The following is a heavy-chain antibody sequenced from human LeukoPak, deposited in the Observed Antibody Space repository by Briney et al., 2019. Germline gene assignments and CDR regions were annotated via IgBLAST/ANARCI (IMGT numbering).Heavy chain of an antibody. CDR3: ARDLGETQYVMGY. CDR2: ISSGEYTI. V-gene: IGHV3-48*04. J-gene: IGHJ4*02. D-gene: IGHD1-26*01. Sequence: PGGSLRLSCEASGFTFRSFSFYWVRQAPGRGPEWISYISSGEYTIYYADSVEGRFTISRDNAKNSIFLQMNSLRAEDSAVYYCARDLGETQYVMGYWGQGTLVTVSA. CDR1: GFTFRSFS.